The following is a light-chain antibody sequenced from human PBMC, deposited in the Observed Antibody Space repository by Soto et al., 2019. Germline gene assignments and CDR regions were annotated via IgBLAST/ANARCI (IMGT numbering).Light chain of an antibody. CDR2: DAS. Sequence: EIVLTQSPATLSLSPGQRATLSCRASESISSYLAWCQQKPGQAPRLFIYDASSRATGIPARFSGSGSGTEFTLTISSLQPDDFATYYYQQYNSYSWTFGQGTKV. V-gene: IGKV3-11*01. J-gene: IGKJ1*01. CDR3: QQYNSYSWT. CDR1: ESISSY.